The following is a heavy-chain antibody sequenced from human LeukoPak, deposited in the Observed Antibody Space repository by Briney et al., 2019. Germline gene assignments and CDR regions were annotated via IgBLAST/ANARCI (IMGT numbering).Heavy chain of an antibody. V-gene: IGHV1-24*01. Sequence: ASVKVSCKVSGYTLTELSMHRVRQAPGKGLEWMGGFDPEDGETIYAQKFQGRVTMTEDTSTDTAYMELSSLRSEDTAVYYCATVSTRDSYVDYFDYWGQGTLVTVSS. CDR3: ATVSTRDSYVDYFDY. D-gene: IGHD5-18*01. CDR1: GYTLTELS. CDR2: FDPEDGET. J-gene: IGHJ4*02.